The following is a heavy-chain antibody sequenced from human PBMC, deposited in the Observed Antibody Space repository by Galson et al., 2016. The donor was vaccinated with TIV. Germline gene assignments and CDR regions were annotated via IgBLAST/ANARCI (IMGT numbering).Heavy chain of an antibody. V-gene: IGHV5-51*03. CDR3: ASSPADPQYSYYYIDV. CDR2: ISPGASDT. Sequence: QSGAEVKQSEESLKISCKASGYSFTTHWIGWVRQMPGKGLEWMGIISPGASDTRYSPSFQGHVTISADKSISTAYLQWSAFRASDTAMYYCASSPADPQYSYYYIDVWGKGTTVTVSS. CDR1: GYSFTTHW. J-gene: IGHJ6*03.